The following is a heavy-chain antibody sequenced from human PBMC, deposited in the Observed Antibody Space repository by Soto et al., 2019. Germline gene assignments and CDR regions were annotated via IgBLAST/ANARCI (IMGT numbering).Heavy chain of an antibody. D-gene: IGHD6-13*01. CDR3: ARDPNSSWSLVDP. J-gene: IGHJ5*02. CDR2: INHSGST. Sequence: SETLSLTCAVYGGSFSGYYWSWIRQPPGKGLEWIGEINHSGSTNYNPSLKSRVTISVDTSKNQFSLKLSSVTAADTAVYYCARDPNSSWSLVDPWGQGTLVTVSS. CDR1: GGSFSGYY. V-gene: IGHV4-34*01.